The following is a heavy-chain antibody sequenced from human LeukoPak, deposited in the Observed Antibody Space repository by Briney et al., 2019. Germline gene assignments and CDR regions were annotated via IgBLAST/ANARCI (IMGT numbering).Heavy chain of an antibody. CDR1: GYSISSGYY. D-gene: IGHD3-3*01. CDR2: IYHSGST. V-gene: IGHV4-38-2*01. CDR3: ARPRYDFWSGYYPPDAFDI. J-gene: IGHJ3*02. Sequence: SETLSLTCAVSGYSISSGYYWGWIRQPPGKGLEWIGSIYHSGSTYYNPSLKSRVTISVDTSKNQFSLKLSSVTAADTAVYYCARPRYDFWSGYYPPDAFDIWGQGTMVTVSS.